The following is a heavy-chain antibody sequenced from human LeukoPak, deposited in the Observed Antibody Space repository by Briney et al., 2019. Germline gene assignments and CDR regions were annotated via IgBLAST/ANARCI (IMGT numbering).Heavy chain of an antibody. V-gene: IGHV3-48*02. CDR3: ARDLANYYDSSGYYYNDAFDI. CDR1: GFTFDDYA. Sequence: GRSLRLSCAASGFTFDDYAMHWVRQAPGKGLEWVSYISSSSSTIYYADSVKGRFTISRDNAKNSLYLQMNSLRDEDTAVYCCARDLANYYDSSGYYYNDAFDIRGQGTMVTVSS. CDR2: ISSSSSTI. D-gene: IGHD3-22*01. J-gene: IGHJ3*02.